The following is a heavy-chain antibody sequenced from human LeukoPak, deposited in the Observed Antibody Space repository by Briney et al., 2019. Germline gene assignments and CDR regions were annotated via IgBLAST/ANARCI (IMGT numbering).Heavy chain of an antibody. CDR2: ISSSSSTI. CDR1: GFTFSSYA. CDR3: ARRGSYVIDY. V-gene: IGHV3-48*01. Sequence: SGGSLRLSCAASGFTFSSYAMNWVRQAPGKGLEWVSYISSSSSTIYYADSVKGRFTISRDNAKNSLYLQMNSLRAEDTAVYYCARRGSYVIDYWGQGTLVTVSS. D-gene: IGHD1-26*01. J-gene: IGHJ4*02.